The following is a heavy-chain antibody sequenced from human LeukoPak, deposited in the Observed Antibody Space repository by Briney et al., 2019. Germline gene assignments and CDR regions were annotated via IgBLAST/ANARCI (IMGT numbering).Heavy chain of an antibody. Sequence: PGRSLRLSCATSGFSFSSYGMHWVRQAPGKGLEWVAVIWYDGSNKYYADSVKGRFTISRDNSKNTLYLQMNSLRAEDTAVYYCAKDGSGYYYDSSGYYYLGYYFDYWGQGTLVTVSS. D-gene: IGHD3-22*01. J-gene: IGHJ4*02. CDR1: GFSFSSYG. CDR2: IWYDGSNK. CDR3: AKDGSGYYYDSSGYYYLGYYFDY. V-gene: IGHV3-33*06.